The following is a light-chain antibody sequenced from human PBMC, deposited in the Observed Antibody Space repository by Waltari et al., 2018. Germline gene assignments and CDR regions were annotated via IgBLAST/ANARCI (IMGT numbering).Light chain of an antibody. V-gene: IGKV4-1*01. J-gene: IGKJ1*01. CDR2: WAA. CDR3: QQYYTTPWT. Sequence: DIVLTQSPDSLAVSLGERATINFKSSQSVLYSSNNKNYLAWYQQKPGQPPKLPILWAATREAGVPDRFSGSGSGTEFTLTISSLQAEDVAVYYCQQYYTTPWTFGQGTKVEIK. CDR1: QSVLYSSNNKNY.